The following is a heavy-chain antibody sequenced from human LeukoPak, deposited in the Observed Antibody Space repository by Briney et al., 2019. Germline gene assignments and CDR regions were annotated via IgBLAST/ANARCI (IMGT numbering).Heavy chain of an antibody. Sequence: GGSLRLSCAASGFTSTNYAMNWVRQAPRKGLEWVSVLIGSSGSTDYADSVKGRFTISRDNSKNTLFLQMNSLRAEDTAIYYCAKGAYDYIEIGYFDSWGQGTLVTVSS. CDR2: LIGSSGST. V-gene: IGHV3-23*01. D-gene: IGHD5-12*01. J-gene: IGHJ4*02. CDR3: AKGAYDYIEIGYFDS. CDR1: GFTSTNYA.